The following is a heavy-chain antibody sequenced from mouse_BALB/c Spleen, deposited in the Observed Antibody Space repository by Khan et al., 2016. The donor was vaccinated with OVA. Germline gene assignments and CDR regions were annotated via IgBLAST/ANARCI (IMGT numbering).Heavy chain of an antibody. CDR2: INPTNGGT. D-gene: IGHD2-1*01. Sequence: QVQLQQSGAELVKPGASVKLSCKASGYTFTNFYMYWVRQRPGQGLEWIGQINPTNGGTNFTEKFKTKATLTVDKSSSTAYMQLSSLTSEDSAVYCWTRSPLYYGNSNQAWFAYWGQGTLVTVSA. CDR1: GYTFTNFY. CDR3: TRSPLYYGNSNQAWFAY. J-gene: IGHJ3*01. V-gene: IGHV1S81*02.